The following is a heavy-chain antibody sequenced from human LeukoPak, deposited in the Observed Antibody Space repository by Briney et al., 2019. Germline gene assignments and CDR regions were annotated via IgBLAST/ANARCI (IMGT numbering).Heavy chain of an antibody. CDR3: ARVFGVWELGGFDY. CDR2: ITPSGGT. D-gene: IGHD1-26*01. J-gene: IGHJ4*02. Sequence: ASVKVSCKASGYTFTSYAMHWVRQAPGQGLEWMGWITPSGGTNYPQKFQGRVAITRDTSITTAYMDLSRLTSDDTAVYYCARVFGVWELGGFDYWGQGTLVTVSS. V-gene: IGHV1-2*02. CDR1: GYTFTSYA.